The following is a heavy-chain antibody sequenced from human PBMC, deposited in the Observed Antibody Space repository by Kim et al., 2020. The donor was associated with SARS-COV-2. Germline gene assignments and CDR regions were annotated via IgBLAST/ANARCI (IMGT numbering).Heavy chain of an antibody. V-gene: IGHV1-69*04. Sequence: KYAQKVHGRIKITADKATSTAYMELTRLRSEDTAVYYCARVGTGDHWFDPWGQGTLVTVSS. J-gene: IGHJ5*02. D-gene: IGHD7-27*01. CDR3: ARVGTGDHWFDP.